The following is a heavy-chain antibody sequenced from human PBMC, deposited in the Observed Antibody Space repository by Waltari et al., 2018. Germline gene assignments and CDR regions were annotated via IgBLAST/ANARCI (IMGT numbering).Heavy chain of an antibody. CDR2: ISSSSSTI. D-gene: IGHD4-17*01. J-gene: IGHJ5*02. V-gene: IGHV3-48*01. CDR1: GFTLRSYS. CDR3: ARDPDYGDYAGSLRFDP. Sequence: EVQLVESGGGLVQPGGSLRLSCAASGFTLRSYSMNWVRPAPGKGLEWVSYISSSSSTIYYADSVKGRFTISRDNAKNSLYLQMNSLRAEDTAVYYCARDPDYGDYAGSLRFDPWGQGTLVTVSS.